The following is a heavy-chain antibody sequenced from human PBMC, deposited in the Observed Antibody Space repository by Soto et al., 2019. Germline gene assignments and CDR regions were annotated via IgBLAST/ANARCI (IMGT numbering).Heavy chain of an antibody. Sequence: QVQLVQSGAEVKKPGSSVKVSCKASGGTFSNYAISWVRQAPGQGLEWMGWIIPLFDTANYPQRFQGRVTITADKSTTTAYMELSSLRSEDTSVYYCARYSPGGVYYSRDLPSYYYAMDVWGQGTTVTVSS. J-gene: IGHJ6*02. CDR1: GGTFSNYA. V-gene: IGHV1-69*06. CDR3: ARYSPGGVYYSRDLPSYYYAMDV. CDR2: IIPLFDTA. D-gene: IGHD3-22*01.